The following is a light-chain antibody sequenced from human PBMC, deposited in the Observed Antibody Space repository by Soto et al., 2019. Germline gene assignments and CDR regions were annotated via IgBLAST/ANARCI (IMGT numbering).Light chain of an antibody. J-gene: IGLJ1*01. Sequence: SVLTQPPPVSGAPGQRGTISFTGGSSQFGAGYDVHWYQQLPGTAPKLLIYGNSNRPSGVPDRFSGSKSGTSASLAITGLQAEDEADYYCQSYDSSLSGYVFGTGTKVTVL. CDR3: QSYDSSLSGYV. V-gene: IGLV1-40*01. CDR1: SSQFGAGYD. CDR2: GNS.